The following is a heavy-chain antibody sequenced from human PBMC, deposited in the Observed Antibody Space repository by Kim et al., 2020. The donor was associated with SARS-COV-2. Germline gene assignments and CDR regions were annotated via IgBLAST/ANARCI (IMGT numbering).Heavy chain of an antibody. CDR2: ISSSSSTI. V-gene: IGHV3-48*02. CDR3: ARSREYCGGDCYQGWYY. J-gene: IGHJ4*02. CDR1: GFSFISYS. D-gene: IGHD2-21*02. Sequence: GGSLRLSCAASGFSFISYSMNWVRQAPGKGLEWVSYISSSSSTIYYADSVKGRFTISRDNAKNSLYLQMNSLRDEDTAVYYCARSREYCGGDCYQGWYYWGQGTLVTVSS.